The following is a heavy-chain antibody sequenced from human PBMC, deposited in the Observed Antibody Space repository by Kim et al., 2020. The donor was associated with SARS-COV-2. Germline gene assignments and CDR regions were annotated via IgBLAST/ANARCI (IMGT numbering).Heavy chain of an antibody. CDR3: ARVHSGSYIVDY. V-gene: IGHV4-59*01. Sequence: NYNPTRKSRVTISVDTSKNQFSLKLSSVTAADTAVYYCARVHSGSYIVDYWGQGTLVTVSS. D-gene: IGHD1-26*01. J-gene: IGHJ4*02.